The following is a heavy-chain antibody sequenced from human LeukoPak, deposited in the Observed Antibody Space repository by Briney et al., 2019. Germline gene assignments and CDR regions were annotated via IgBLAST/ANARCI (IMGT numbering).Heavy chain of an antibody. CDR1: GFTVSSNY. V-gene: IGHV3-53*01. D-gene: IGHD3-22*01. CDR2: IYSGGST. J-gene: IGHJ5*02. CDR3: ARGCCGYDRDNWFDP. Sequence: PGGSLRLSCAASGFTVSSNYMSWVRQAPGKGLEWVSVIYSGGSTYYADSMKGRFTISRGNSKNTLYLQMNSLRAEDTAVYYCARGCCGYDRDNWFDPWGQGTLVTVSS.